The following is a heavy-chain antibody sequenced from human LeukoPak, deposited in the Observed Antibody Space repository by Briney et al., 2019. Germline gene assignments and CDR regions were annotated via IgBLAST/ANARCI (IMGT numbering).Heavy chain of an antibody. V-gene: IGHV3-23*01. Sequence: GGSLRLSCAASGFTFSSYEMNWVRQAPGKGLEWVSAISGSGGGTYHADSVKGRFTISRDNSKNTLYLQMNSLSTEDTAVYYCAKTTTGYSSGRYPGWPVDYWGQGTLVTVSS. CDR3: AKTTTGYSSGRYPGWPVDY. CDR2: ISGSGGGT. D-gene: IGHD6-19*01. CDR1: GFTFSSYE. J-gene: IGHJ4*02.